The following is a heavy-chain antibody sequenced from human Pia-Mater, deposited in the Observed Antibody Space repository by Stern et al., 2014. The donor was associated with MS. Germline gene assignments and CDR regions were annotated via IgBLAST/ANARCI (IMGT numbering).Heavy chain of an antibody. CDR3: ARQREQWPVSFDY. Sequence: VQLVESGAEVKKPGSSVKVSCKASVGTFSSYAISWVRQAPGQGLEWMGGIIPIFGTANYAQKFQGRVTITADESTSTAYMELSSLRSEDTAVYYCARQREQWPVSFDYWGQGTLVTVSS. J-gene: IGHJ4*02. D-gene: IGHD6-19*01. CDR2: IIPIFGTA. V-gene: IGHV1-69*01. CDR1: VGTFSSYA.